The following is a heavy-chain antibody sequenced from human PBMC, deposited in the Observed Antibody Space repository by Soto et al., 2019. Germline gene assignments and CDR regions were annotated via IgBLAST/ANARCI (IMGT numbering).Heavy chain of an antibody. CDR3: ATVEMATITPLFDY. CDR2: INPNSGGT. V-gene: IGHV1-2*02. Sequence: ASVKVSCKXSGYTFTGYYMHWVRQAPGQGLEWMGWINPNSGGTNYAQKFQRRVTMTRDTSISTAYMELSRLRSDDTAVYYCATVEMATITPLFDYWGQGTLVTVSS. D-gene: IGHD5-12*01. CDR1: GYTFTGYY. J-gene: IGHJ4*02.